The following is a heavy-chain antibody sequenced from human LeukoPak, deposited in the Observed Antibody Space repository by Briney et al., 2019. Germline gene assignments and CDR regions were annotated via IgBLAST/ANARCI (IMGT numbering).Heavy chain of an antibody. CDR1: GFTFSSYS. CDR3: ARAIRAAGSDY. J-gene: IGHJ4*02. Sequence: GGSLRLSCAASGFTFSSYSMNWVRQAPGKGLEWVSSISSSSSYMYYADSLKGRFAISRDNAKNSLYLQMNSLRAEDTAVYYCARAIRAAGSDYWGQGTLVTVSS. CDR2: ISSSSSYM. D-gene: IGHD6-13*01. V-gene: IGHV3-21*01.